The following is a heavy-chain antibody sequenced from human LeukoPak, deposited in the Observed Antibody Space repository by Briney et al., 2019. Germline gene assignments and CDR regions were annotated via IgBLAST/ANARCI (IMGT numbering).Heavy chain of an antibody. CDR1: GDSISSSDYY. V-gene: IGHV4-39*07. J-gene: IGHJ4*02. D-gene: IGHD3-10*01. Sequence: SETLSLTCTVSGDSISSSDYYWGWIRQPPGKGLEWIGSIYYSGSTYQNPSLKGRVTISLDTSKNQFSLKLSSVTAADTAVYYCARSELLWFGGVNSGFDYWGQGTLVTVSS. CDR3: ARSELLWFGGVNSGFDY. CDR2: IYYSGST.